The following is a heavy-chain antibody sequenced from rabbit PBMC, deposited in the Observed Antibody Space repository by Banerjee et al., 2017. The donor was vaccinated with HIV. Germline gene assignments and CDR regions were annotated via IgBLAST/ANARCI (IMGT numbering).Heavy chain of an antibody. V-gene: IGHV1S45*01. Sequence: QEQLVESGGGLVQPGGSLTLSCKVSGFDFNSNTMCWVRQAPGKGPEWIACIYNGSSGRTYYAIWAKGRFTISKTSSTTVTLQMTSLTAADTATYFCARDGASGYNFNLWGPGTLVTVS. CDR1: GFDFNSNT. J-gene: IGHJ4*01. CDR2: IYNGSSGRT. CDR3: ARDGASGYNFNL. D-gene: IGHD1-1*01.